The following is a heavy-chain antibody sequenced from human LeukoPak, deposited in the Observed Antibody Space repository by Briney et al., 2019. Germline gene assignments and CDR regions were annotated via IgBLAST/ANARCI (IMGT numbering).Heavy chain of an antibody. CDR1: GFTFSSYA. V-gene: IGHV3-23*01. D-gene: IGHD3-10*01. J-gene: IGHJ6*02. Sequence: GGSLRLSCAASGFTFSSYAMSWVRQAPGKGLEWVSAVSGSGGSTYYADSVKGRFTPSRDDSKNMLFLQMNSLRVEDTAVYYCARDQATMIRNGFDVWGQGTAVTVSS. CDR3: ARDQATMIRNGFDV. CDR2: VSGSGGST.